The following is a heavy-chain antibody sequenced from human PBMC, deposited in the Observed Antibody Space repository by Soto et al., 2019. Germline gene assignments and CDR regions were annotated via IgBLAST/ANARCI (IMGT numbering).Heavy chain of an antibody. D-gene: IGHD3-9*01. CDR1: GASVGSGGYY. V-gene: IGHV4-31*03. CDR3: ARDVRDTGYSYWFDP. CDR2: IKYSGTT. J-gene: IGHJ5*02. Sequence: QVQLQESGPGLVKASQTLFLTCTVSGASVGSGGYYWSWIRQVPGKGLEWIGYIKYSGTTHYSPSLKSRVYISLENSKNQVFLNLRFVTGADPAVYFCARDVRDTGYSYWFDPWGQGILGNVST.